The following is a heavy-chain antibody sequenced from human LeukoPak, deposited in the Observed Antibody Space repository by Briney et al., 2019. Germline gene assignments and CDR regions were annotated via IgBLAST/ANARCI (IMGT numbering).Heavy chain of an antibody. CDR2: INHSGST. CDR3: ARDRLTPMVRGSLDY. J-gene: IGHJ4*02. Sequence: PSETLSLTCAVYGGSFSGYYWSWIRQPPGKGLEWIGGINHSGSTNYNPSLKSRVTISVDTSKNQFSLKLSSVTAADTAVYYCARDRLTPMVRGSLDYWGQGTLVTVSS. CDR1: GGSFSGYY. D-gene: IGHD3-10*01. V-gene: IGHV4-34*01.